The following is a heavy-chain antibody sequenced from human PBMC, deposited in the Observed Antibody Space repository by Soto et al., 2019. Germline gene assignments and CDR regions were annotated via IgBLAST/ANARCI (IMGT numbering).Heavy chain of an antibody. CDR1: GYTFTSYY. CDR2: INPSGGST. J-gene: IGHJ6*02. D-gene: IGHD3-22*01. V-gene: IGHV1-46*01. Sequence: ASVKVSCKASGYTFTSYYMHWVRQAPGQGLEWMGIINPSGGSTSYAQKFQGRVTMTRDTSTSTVYMELSSLRSEDTAVYYCASQGNDYDSSGYFHYGIDVRGQWTTDTVSS. CDR3: ASQGNDYDSSGYFHYGIDV.